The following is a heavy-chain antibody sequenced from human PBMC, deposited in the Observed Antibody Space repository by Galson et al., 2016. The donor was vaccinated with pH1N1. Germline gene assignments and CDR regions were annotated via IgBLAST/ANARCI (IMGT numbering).Heavy chain of an antibody. CDR1: GFTFSSYW. CDR3: ARGPFGGSYVFDP. J-gene: IGHJ5*02. Sequence: SLRLSCAASGFTFSSYWMYWVRQVPGKGLVWVSCINDDGTSTTYADSVKGRFTISRDNAKNTLYLQMTSLRAEDTAVYHCARGPFGGSYVFDPWGRGTLSPSPQ. CDR2: INDDGTST. D-gene: IGHD1-26*01. V-gene: IGHV3-74*01.